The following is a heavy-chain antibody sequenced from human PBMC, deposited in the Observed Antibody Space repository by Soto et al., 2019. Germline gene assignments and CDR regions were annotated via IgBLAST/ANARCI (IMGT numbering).Heavy chain of an antibody. CDR1: GVIFSDYE. Sequence: EVQLVESGGGLVQPGGSLRLSCAASGVIFSDYEINWVRQAPGKGLEWVSYISGSGLTIYYADSLKGRFTIYRDNAKNSLYLQMNSLGVEDTAVYYCARGPYRNTYNWFDSWGQGTLVTVSS. CDR3: ARGPYRNTYNWFDS. D-gene: IGHD5-12*01. CDR2: ISGSGLTI. V-gene: IGHV3-48*03. J-gene: IGHJ5*02.